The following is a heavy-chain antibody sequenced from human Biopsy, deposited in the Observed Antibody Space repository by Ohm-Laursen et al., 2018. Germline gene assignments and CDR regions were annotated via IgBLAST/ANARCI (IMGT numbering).Heavy chain of an antibody. CDR2: IYTSGIT. J-gene: IGHJ3*02. V-gene: IGHV4-4*07. CDR3: AKHGSGWTGDDALHI. CDR1: GGSLSSYS. Sequence: SETLSLTCTVSGGSLSSYSRSWIRQPAGKGLEWIGQIYTSGITNYNPSLKSRITISVDTSKNQISLKVTSVTATDTAVYYCAKHGSGWTGDDALHIWGQGTMVTVSS. D-gene: IGHD6-19*01.